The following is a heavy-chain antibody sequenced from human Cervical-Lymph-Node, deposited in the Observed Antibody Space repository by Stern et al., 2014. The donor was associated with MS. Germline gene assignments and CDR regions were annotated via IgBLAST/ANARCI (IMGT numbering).Heavy chain of an antibody. V-gene: IGHV4-59*12. CDR2: VLYSGRT. D-gene: IGHD3-10*01. Sequence: QVQLVESGPGLVKPSETLSLTCTVSGDSMSSYYWTWIRQPPGRGLEWIGYVLYSGRTDYNPSLKSRVAMSVDTSKNQFSLRLNSVTAADSAVYYCARDRGGAFGAFDPWGQGTLVTVSS. CDR3: ARDRGGAFGAFDP. J-gene: IGHJ5*02. CDR1: GDSMSSYY.